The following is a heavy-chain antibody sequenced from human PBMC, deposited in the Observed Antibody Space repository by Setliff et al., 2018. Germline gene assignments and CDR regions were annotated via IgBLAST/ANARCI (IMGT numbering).Heavy chain of an antibody. CDR1: GYTFTSYD. D-gene: IGHD3-22*01. CDR2: MNPNSGNT. J-gene: IGHJ6*02. V-gene: IGHV1-8*01. CDR3: ARDGSNYYDSSGYYVLGFMDV. Sequence: ASVKVSCKASGYTFTSYDINWVRQATGQGLEWMGWMNPNSGNTGYAQKFQGRVTMTRNTSIRTAYMELSSLRSEDTAVYYCARDGSNYYDSSGYYVLGFMDVWGQGTTVTVS.